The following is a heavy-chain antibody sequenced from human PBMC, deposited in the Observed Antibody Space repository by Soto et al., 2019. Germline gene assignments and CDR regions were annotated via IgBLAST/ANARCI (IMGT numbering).Heavy chain of an antibody. CDR3: TTDLDPLLWCGDRLDY. CDR2: IKSKTDGETT. Sequence: EVQLVESGGGLVKPGGSLRLSCAASGFTVSNAWMSWVSQAPGKGLEWVGRIKSKTDGETTDYAAPVKGRFTISRDDSKNTLYLQMNSLKTEYTAVYYYTTDLDPLLWCGDRLDYWGQGTLVIVSS. J-gene: IGHJ4*02. V-gene: IGHV3-15*01. CDR1: GFTVSNAW. D-gene: IGHD3-10*01.